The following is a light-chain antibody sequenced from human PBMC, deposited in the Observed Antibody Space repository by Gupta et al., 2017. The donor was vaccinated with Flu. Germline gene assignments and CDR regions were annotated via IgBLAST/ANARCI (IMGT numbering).Light chain of an antibody. V-gene: IGKV2-28*01. J-gene: IGKJ2*02. CDR1: QCRRQHKGYNN. Sequence: VTPGGTASICRVASQCRRQHKGYNNLDRNPHKPGQSPQLLIHVASKRACGVRGRFSGSGTGTDFTLKISRVEAEDVGVYYCRQTLQTPRTFGRRT. CDR3: RQTLQTPRT. CDR2: VAS.